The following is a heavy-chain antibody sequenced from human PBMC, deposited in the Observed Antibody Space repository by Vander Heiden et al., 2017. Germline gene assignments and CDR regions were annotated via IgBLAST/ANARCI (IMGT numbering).Heavy chain of an antibody. V-gene: IGHV3-23*01. CDR2: ISGSGAST. Sequence: VQVLESGGGLVQPGGSLELSFEATWFTFNNYAMSWVRQAPGKGLEWVSGISGSGASTYYPDSVKGRFTISRDSSKNTLSLQMNSLRAEDTAIYYCAKHPNGYYINYFDYWGQGTLVTVSS. CDR1: WFTFNNYA. CDR3: AKHPNGYYINYFDY. D-gene: IGHD4-17*01. J-gene: IGHJ4*02.